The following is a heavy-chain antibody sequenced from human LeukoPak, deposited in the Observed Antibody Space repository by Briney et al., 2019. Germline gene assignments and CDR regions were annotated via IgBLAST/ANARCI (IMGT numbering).Heavy chain of an antibody. CDR1: GYTFTSYG. CDR2: ISAYNGNT. J-gene: IGHJ4*02. Sequence: ASVKVSCKASGYTFTSYGISWVRHAPGQGLEWMGWISAYNGNTNYAQKLQGRVTMTTDTSTSTAYMELRSLRSDDTAVYYCARTANRGYDFWSGYLYWGQGTLVTVSS. V-gene: IGHV1-18*01. CDR3: ARTANRGYDFWSGYLY. D-gene: IGHD3-3*01.